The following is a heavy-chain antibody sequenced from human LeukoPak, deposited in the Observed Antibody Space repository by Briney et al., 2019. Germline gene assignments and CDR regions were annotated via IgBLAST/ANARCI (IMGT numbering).Heavy chain of an antibody. V-gene: IGHV4-34*01. CDR1: GGSFSGYY. CDR2: INHSGST. CDR3: AKQYSGGWSDAFDI. Sequence: SETLSLTCAVYGGSFSGYYWSWIRQPPGKGLEWIGEINHSGSTNYNPSLKSRVTISVDKSKNQFSLKLSSVTAADTAVYYCAKQYSGGWSDAFDIWGQGTMVTVSS. J-gene: IGHJ3*02. D-gene: IGHD6-19*01.